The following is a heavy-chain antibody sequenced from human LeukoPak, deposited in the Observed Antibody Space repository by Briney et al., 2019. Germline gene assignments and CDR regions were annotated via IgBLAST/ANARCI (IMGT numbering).Heavy chain of an antibody. CDR3: ASRHCSGGGCYIAGADPFDY. CDR2: ISYDGSNK. CDR1: GFTFSSYA. Sequence: GRSLRLSCAASGFTFSSYAMHWVRQAPGKGLEWVAVISYDGSNKYYADSVKGRFTISRDTSKNTLYLQMNSLRAEDTAVYYCASRHCSGGGCYIAGADPFDYWGQGTLVTVSS. J-gene: IGHJ4*02. D-gene: IGHD2-15*01. V-gene: IGHV3-30*14.